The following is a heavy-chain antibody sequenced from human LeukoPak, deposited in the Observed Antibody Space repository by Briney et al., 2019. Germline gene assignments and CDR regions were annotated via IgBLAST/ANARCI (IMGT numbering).Heavy chain of an antibody. CDR1: GASISSGDHY. V-gene: IGHV4-61*02. Sequence: PSQTLSITCSVSGASISSGDHYWSWIRQPAGKGLEWVGRVYTSGSTTYNPSLKSRVTISVDTSTNQFSLKLSSVTAADTAVYYCAKSSGYYYPIDYWGQGTLVTVSS. CDR2: VYTSGST. J-gene: IGHJ4*02. CDR3: AKSSGYYYPIDY. D-gene: IGHD3-22*01.